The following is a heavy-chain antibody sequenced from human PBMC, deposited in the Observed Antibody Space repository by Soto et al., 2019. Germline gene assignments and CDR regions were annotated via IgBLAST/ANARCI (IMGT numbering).Heavy chain of an antibody. D-gene: IGHD3-3*01. J-gene: IGHJ4*02. CDR3: ARGPSFWSGYNY. V-gene: IGHV1-69*01. CDR1: GGTFSSYA. CDR2: IIPIFGTA. Sequence: QVQLVQSGAEVKKPGSSVKVSCKASGGTFSSYAISWVRQAPGQGLEWMGGIIPIFGTANYAQKFQGRVTITADESTSPAYMELISLRSEDTAVYSCARGPSFWSGYNYWGQGTLVTVSS.